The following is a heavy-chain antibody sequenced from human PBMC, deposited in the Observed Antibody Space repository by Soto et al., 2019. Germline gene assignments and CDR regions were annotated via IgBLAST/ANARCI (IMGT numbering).Heavy chain of an antibody. CDR2: IYHSGST. Sequence: QVQLQESGPGLVKPSQTLSLTCTVSGDSISRGGYYYNWIRQLPGKGLEWIGYIYHSGSTNYNPSHKSRVTISVDTSKNQLSLELRSVTAADTAVYYCVREGAGGYGLGWFDPWGQGTLVTVSS. CDR1: GDSISRGGYY. CDR3: VREGAGGYGLGWFDP. V-gene: IGHV4-31*03. J-gene: IGHJ5*01. D-gene: IGHD2-15*01.